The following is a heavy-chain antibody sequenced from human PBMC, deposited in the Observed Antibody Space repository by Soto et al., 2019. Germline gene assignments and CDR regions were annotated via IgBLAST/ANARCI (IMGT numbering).Heavy chain of an antibody. J-gene: IGHJ4*02. CDR2: IYDSESA. CDR1: GESISSGGYY. D-gene: IGHD6-6*01. CDR3: ARASSSSSAADY. V-gene: IGHV4-31*03. Sequence: QVQLQESGPGLVKASQTLSLICSVSGESISSGGYYWSWIRHHPGKGLEWIGYIYDSESAYYNPSLQSRVXXXMXASKNHFAMKLSSVTAADTAVYYCARASSSSSAADYWGQGTLITVSS.